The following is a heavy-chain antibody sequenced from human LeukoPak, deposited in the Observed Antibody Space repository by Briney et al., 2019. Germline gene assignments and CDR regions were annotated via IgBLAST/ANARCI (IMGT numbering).Heavy chain of an antibody. CDR1: GFTFSDYY. J-gene: IGHJ4*02. CDR2: ISSSGSTI. V-gene: IGHV3-11*04. CDR3: AKVPHSWGLFDS. D-gene: IGHD3-16*01. Sequence: GGSLRLSCAASGFTFSDYYMSWIRQAPGKGLEWVSYISSSGSTIYYADSVKGRFTVSRDNSKNTLYLQMDSLRTEDTAVYYCAKVPHSWGLFDSWGQGTLVTVSS.